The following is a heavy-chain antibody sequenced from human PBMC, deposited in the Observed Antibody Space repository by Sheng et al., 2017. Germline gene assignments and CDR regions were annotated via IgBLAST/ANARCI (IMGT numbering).Heavy chain of an antibody. Sequence: QVQLQQWGAGLLKPSETLSLTCAVYGGSFSGYYWSWIRQPPGKGLEWIGEINHSGSTNYNPSLKSRVTISVDTSKNQFSLKLSSVTAADTAVYYCARGLAADYDFWSGDNWFDPWGQGTLVTVSS. D-gene: IGHD3-3*01. CDR2: INHSGST. CDR1: GGSFSGYY. J-gene: IGHJ5*02. V-gene: IGHV4-34*01. CDR3: ARGLAADYDFWSGDNWFDP.